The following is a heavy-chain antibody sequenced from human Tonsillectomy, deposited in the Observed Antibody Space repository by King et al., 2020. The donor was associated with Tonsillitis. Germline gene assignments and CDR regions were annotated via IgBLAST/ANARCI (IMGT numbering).Heavy chain of an antibody. CDR2: ISYDGSDE. CDR3: ARPWEPLIISAFDL. D-gene: IGHD1-26*01. Sequence: VQLVESGGGVVQPGRSLRLSCAASGFRFSDYGIHWVRQAPGKGLEWVAAISYDGSDEHYADSVSGRFTISRDNSKNMVFLQMNSLGAEDTALYYCARPWEPLIISAFDLWGQGAMVTVSS. V-gene: IGHV3-33*05. J-gene: IGHJ3*01. CDR1: GFRFSDYG.